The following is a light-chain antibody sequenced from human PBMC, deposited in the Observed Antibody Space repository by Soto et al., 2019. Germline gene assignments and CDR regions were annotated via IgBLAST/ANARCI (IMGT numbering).Light chain of an antibody. Sequence: EIVLTQSPGTLSLSPGERATLSCRASQSVSSKYLAWYQQKPGQAPRVLIYGTSIRASGVPERFSGGGSGTDFTLNITRLEPEDFATYYCQQLNSYPYTFAHGTKLEIK. CDR3: QQLNSYPYT. V-gene: IGKV3-20*01. J-gene: IGKJ2*01. CDR1: QSVSSKY. CDR2: GTS.